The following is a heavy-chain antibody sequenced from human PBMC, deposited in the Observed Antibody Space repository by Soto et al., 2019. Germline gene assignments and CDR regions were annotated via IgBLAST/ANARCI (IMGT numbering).Heavy chain of an antibody. CDR2: ISTGSSTI. J-gene: IGHJ6*03. CDR1: GFTFSSYS. Sequence: GGSLRLSCAASGFTFSSYSMDWVRQAPGKGLEWVSYISTGSSTIYYADSVKGRFTISRDNAKNSLYLQMHSLRAEDTAVYYCARAIAAAGGEYYYYYYYMDVWGKGTTVPVSS. D-gene: IGHD6-13*01. V-gene: IGHV3-48*01. CDR3: ARAIAAAGGEYYYYYYYMDV.